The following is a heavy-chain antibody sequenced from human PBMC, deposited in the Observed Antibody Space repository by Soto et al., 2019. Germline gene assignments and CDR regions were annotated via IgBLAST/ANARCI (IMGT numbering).Heavy chain of an antibody. CDR1: GGSISSSSYY. Sequence: QLQLQESGPGLVKPSETLSLTCTVSGGSISSSSYYWGWIRQPPGKGLEWIGSIYYSGSTYYNPSLKIRVTISVDTSKNQFSLKLSSVTAADTAVYYCASLRYCSGGSCYLSDYYYYGMDVWGQGTTVTVSS. CDR3: ASLRYCSGGSCYLSDYYYYGMDV. CDR2: IYYSGST. V-gene: IGHV4-39*01. J-gene: IGHJ6*02. D-gene: IGHD2-15*01.